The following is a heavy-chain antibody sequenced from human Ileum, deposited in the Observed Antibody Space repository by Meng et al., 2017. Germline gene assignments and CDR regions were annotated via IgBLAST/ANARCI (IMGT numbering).Heavy chain of an antibody. CDR3: ARVIGGALPTGLDY. CDR2: IYYSGTA. V-gene: IGHV4-4*02. CDR1: GDSISDANW. D-gene: IGHD3-16*01. J-gene: IGHJ4*02. Sequence: GSLRLSCVVSGDSISDANWWSWVRQPPGKGLEWSGEIYYSGTANYNPSLQSRVTISVDKSKNQLSLNLSCVTGADTAVYYCARVIGGALPTGLDYWGQGTLVTVSS.